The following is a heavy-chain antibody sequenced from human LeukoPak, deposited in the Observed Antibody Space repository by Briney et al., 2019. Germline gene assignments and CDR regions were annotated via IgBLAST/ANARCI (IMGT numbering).Heavy chain of an antibody. CDR2: INTNTGNP. D-gene: IGHD6-13*01. Sequence: ASVKVSCKASGYTCTSYAMNWVRQAPGQGLERMGWINTNTGNPTYAQGFTGRFVFSLDTSVSTAYLQISSLKAEDTAVYYCARAADRTRRGSWYFGYWGQGTLVTVSS. V-gene: IGHV7-4-1*02. CDR1: GYTCTSYA. CDR3: ARAADRTRRGSWYFGY. J-gene: IGHJ4*02.